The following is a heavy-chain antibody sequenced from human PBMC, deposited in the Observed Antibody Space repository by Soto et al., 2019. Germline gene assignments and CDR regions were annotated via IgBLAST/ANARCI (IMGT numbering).Heavy chain of an antibody. J-gene: IGHJ4*02. CDR1: GGSISSYY. CDR2: ISYSAST. D-gene: IGHD5-12*01. V-gene: IGHV4-59*01. CDR3: ARAWSGYSGYRRWPLFDY. Sequence: QVQLQESGPGLVKPSETLSLTCTVSGGSISSYYWSWIRQPPGKGLEWIGFISYSASTNYNPSLKSRVTISIDTSKNQFSLKLSSVTAADTAVYYCARAWSGYSGYRRWPLFDYWGQGTRVTVSS.